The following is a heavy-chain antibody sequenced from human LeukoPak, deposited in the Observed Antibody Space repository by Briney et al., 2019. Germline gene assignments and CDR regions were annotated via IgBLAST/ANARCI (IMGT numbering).Heavy chain of an antibody. CDR2: INPNSGGT. D-gene: IGHD2-2*01. Sequence: ASVKVSCKASGYTFTGYYMHWVRQAPGQGLEWMGWINPNSGGTNYAQKFQGRVTMTRDTSISTAYMELSRLRSDDTAVYYCARGGRGYCSSTSCRRTEDAFDIWGQGTMVTVSS. CDR1: GYTFTGYY. J-gene: IGHJ3*02. V-gene: IGHV1-2*02. CDR3: ARGGRGYCSSTSCRRTEDAFDI.